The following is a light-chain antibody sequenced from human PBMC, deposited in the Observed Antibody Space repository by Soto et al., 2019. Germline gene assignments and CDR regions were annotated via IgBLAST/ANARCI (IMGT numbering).Light chain of an antibody. Sequence: TKSQGTLSLHQGGRATLSCRAIQSVSSSNLAWYQQEPGQAPRLLIYDASTRATVIPARFSGSGSGTEFTLTISSLQSEDFAIYYCQPYNAWPPITFAHRGRLEI. V-gene: IGKV3-15*01. CDR2: DAS. CDR3: QPYNAWPPIT. CDR1: QSVSSSN. J-gene: IGKJ5*01.